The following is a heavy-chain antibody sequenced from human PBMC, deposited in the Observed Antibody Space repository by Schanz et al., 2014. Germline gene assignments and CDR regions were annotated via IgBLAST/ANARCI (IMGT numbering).Heavy chain of an antibody. CDR3: ARVRTIYGSGAMGY. CDR2: IGSSSTTM. CDR1: GFTFFTYN. D-gene: IGHD3-10*01. Sequence: EVYLVESGGGLVQPGGSLRLSCAASGFTFFTYNMNWVRQAPGRGLEWISYIGSSSTTMYYADSVKGRFTISRDNSKNTLYLQMNSLRAEDTAVYYCARVRTIYGSGAMGYWGQGTLVTVSS. V-gene: IGHV3-48*01. J-gene: IGHJ4*02.